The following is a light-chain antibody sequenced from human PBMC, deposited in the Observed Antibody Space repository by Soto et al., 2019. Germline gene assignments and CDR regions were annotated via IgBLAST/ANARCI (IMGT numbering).Light chain of an antibody. V-gene: IGLV2-23*02. CDR3: CSYAGSSISYV. J-gene: IGLJ1*01. CDR2: EVS. Sequence: HSALTQAASVSGFPGQSITISCTRTSSDVGSYNLVSWYQQHPGKAPKLMIYEVSKRPSGVSNRFSGSKSGNTASLTISGLQAEDEADYYCCSYAGSSISYVFGTGTKVTVL. CDR1: SSDVGSYNL.